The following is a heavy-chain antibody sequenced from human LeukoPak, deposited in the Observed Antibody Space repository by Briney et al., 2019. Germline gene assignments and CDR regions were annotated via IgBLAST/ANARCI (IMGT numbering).Heavy chain of an antibody. V-gene: IGHV4-59*08. D-gene: IGHD3-3*01. CDR1: GGSISSYY. J-gene: IGHJ3*02. CDR3: ARAFRGIFGVFEAFDI. CDR2: IYYSGST. Sequence: PSETLSLTCTVSGGSISSYYWSWIRQPPGKGLEWIGYIYYSGSTNYNPSLKSRVTISEDTSKNQFSLKLSSVTAADTAVYYCARAFRGIFGVFEAFDIWGQGTMVTVSS.